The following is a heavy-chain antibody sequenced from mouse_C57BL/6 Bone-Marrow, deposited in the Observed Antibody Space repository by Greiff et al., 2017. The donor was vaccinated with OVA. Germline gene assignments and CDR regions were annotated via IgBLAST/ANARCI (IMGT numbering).Heavy chain of an antibody. Sequence: EVKVVESGGGLVQPGESLKLSCESNEYEFPSHDMSWVRKTPEKRLALVAAINSDGGSTYYPAPMERRFIISRDNTKKPLYLQMSSLRSEDTAMYYFARPDYFDYWGQGTTLTVSS. CDR1: EYEFPSHD. J-gene: IGHJ2*01. V-gene: IGHV5-2*03. CDR2: INSDGGST. CDR3: ARPDYFDY.